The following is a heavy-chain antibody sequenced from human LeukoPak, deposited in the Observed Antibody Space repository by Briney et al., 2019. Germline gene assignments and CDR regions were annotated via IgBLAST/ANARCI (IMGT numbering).Heavy chain of an antibody. Sequence: SQTLSLTCAISGDIVSSNSAAWNWIRQSPSRGLEWLGRTYYRPKWYNDYAVYVKSRITNNPDTAKNQFSLQLNSVTPEDTAVYYCAREVRGYSGYEATNYFDYWGQGTRVTVSS. CDR2: TYYRPKWYN. CDR1: GDIVSSNSAA. V-gene: IGHV6-1*01. D-gene: IGHD5-12*01. CDR3: AREVRGYSGYEATNYFDY. J-gene: IGHJ4*02.